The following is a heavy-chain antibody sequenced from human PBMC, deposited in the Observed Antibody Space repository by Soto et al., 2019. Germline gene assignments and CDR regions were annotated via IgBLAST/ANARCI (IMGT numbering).Heavy chain of an antibody. CDR1: GYTFTGHY. J-gene: IGHJ4*02. V-gene: IGHV1-2*02. CDR3: GRGRSGQIVVFY. Sequence: ASVKVSCKASGYTFTGHYIHWVRQAPEQGPEWMGEIGPESGATRYAQRFQGRVTMTRDMSITTVYMELNNLGPGDTAVYYCGRGRSGQIVVFYWGQGTPVTVSS. D-gene: IGHD1-26*01. CDR2: IGPESGAT.